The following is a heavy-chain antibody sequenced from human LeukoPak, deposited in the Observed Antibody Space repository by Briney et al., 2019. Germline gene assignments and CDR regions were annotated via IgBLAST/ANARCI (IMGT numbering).Heavy chain of an antibody. V-gene: IGHV4-30-4*01. Sequence: SQNLSFTCTGSGATISSDNYYWNCIRQSPGKGLQWIGYIYYTGNPHYNPSLKSRVLISDDTSKTQISLQLTSLTAAATAVYYCARDLGTTAARRNWYFDLWGRGTLVTVSS. CDR2: IYYTGNP. CDR3: ARDLGTTAARRNWYFDL. D-gene: IGHD6-6*01. CDR1: GATISSDNYY. J-gene: IGHJ2*01.